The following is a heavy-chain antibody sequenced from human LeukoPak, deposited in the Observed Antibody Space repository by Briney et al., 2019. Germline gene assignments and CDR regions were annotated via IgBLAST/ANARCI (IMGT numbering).Heavy chain of an antibody. CDR3: ARSQGFSGYGSYFDY. Sequence: GGSLRLSCAASGFTFSSYEMNWVRQAPGKGLEWVSYISSSGSTIYYADSVRGRFTISRDNAKNSLYLQMSSLRAEDTAVYYCARSQGFSGYGSYFDYWGQGTLVTVSA. CDR2: ISSSGSTI. D-gene: IGHD5-12*01. J-gene: IGHJ4*02. V-gene: IGHV3-48*03. CDR1: GFTFSSYE.